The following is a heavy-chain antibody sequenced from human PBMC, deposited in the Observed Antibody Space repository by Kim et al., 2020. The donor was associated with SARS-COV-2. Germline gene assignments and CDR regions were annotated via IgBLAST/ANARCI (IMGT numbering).Heavy chain of an antibody. J-gene: IGHJ4*02. D-gene: IGHD1-26*01. CDR2: INGDGSST. CDR1: GFTFSRYW. CDR3: ARVNVVGASG. V-gene: IGHV3-74*01. Sequence: GGSLRLSCAASGFTFSRYWMHWVRQAPGKGLVWVSRINGDGSSTTYADSVKGRFTISRDNAKNTLYLQMNSLRAEDTAVYYCARVNVVGASGWGQGTLVT.